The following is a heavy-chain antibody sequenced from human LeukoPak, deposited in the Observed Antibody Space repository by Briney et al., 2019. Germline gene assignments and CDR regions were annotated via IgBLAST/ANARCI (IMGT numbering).Heavy chain of an antibody. CDR3: AGFFYDNSGDAFDI. Sequence: ASVKVSCKASGGSFTFTSHAISWVRQAPGQGLEWMGGLIPIYGSANYAQKFQGRVTITSDESTRTVYMELSSLRPEDSAVHYCAGFFYDNSGDAFDIWGQGTMATVSS. J-gene: IGHJ3*02. CDR1: GGSFTFTSHA. V-gene: IGHV1-69*13. CDR2: LIPIYGSA. D-gene: IGHD3-22*01.